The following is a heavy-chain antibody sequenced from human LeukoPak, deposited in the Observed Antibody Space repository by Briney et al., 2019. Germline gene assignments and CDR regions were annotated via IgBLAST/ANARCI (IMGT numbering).Heavy chain of an antibody. CDR1: GGTFSSYA. J-gene: IGHJ4*02. CDR2: IIPIFGTA. Sequence: SVKVSCKASGGTFSSYAISWVRQAPGQGLEWMGGIIPIFGTANYAQKFQGRVTITRNTSISTAYMELSSLRSEDTAVYYCARVNGGDGSGYWGQGTLVTVSS. D-gene: IGHD3-16*01. CDR3: ARVNGGDGSGY. V-gene: IGHV1-69*05.